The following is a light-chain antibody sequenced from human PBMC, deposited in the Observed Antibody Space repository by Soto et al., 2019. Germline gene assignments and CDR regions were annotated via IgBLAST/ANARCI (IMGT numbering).Light chain of an antibody. Sequence: DIQLTQSPSFLSPSIGESVTITCRASQVISTSLAWYQVKPGKAPKLLIYAASTLESGVPSRCSATVSGTEFSLTITSLQPEDVATYYCQQLFDSPVTCGQATRLESK. V-gene: IGKV1-9*01. CDR2: AAS. CDR1: QVISTS. J-gene: IGKJ5*01. CDR3: QQLFDSPVT.